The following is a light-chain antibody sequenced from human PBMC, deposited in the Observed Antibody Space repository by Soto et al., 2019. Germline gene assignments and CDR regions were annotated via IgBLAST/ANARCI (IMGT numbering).Light chain of an antibody. CDR3: CSYAGSYTLTV. CDR1: SSDIGTYSY. J-gene: IGLJ2*01. Sequence: QSALTQPRSVSGSPGQSVTNSCTGTSSDIGTYSYVSWYQQHPGKAPKLMIYNVSRRPSGVPDRFSGSKSGNTASLTISGLQAEDEADYYCCSYAGSYTLTVFGGGTKLTVL. CDR2: NVS. V-gene: IGLV2-11*01.